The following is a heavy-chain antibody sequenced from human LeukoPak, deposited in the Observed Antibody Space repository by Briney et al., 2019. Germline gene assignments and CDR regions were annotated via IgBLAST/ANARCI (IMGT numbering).Heavy chain of an antibody. CDR1: GFTFSTYA. J-gene: IGHJ6*03. D-gene: IGHD2/OR15-2a*01. CDR2: ISGSGVST. Sequence: PGGSLRLSCAASGFTFSTYALSWVRQAPGKGLEWVSGISGSGVSTFYADSVKGRFTISRDNAKNSLFLQMNSLRAEDTATYYCARGEFGDYYYFYMDVWGKGTTVTVSS. V-gene: IGHV3-23*01. CDR3: ARGEFGDYYYFYMDV.